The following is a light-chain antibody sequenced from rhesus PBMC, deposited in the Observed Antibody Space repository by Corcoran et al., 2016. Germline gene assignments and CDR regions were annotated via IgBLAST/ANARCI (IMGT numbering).Light chain of an antibody. CDR2: FAS. J-gene: IGKJ4*01. V-gene: IGKV1-66*01. CDR3: QQYNNSPLT. CDR1: QGINNY. Sequence: DIQMTQSPSSLSASVGDRVTITCRASQGINNYLIWYQQKPGKAPKPLIYFASSFETGVPSRFSGSRSWTAYTLTISSLQPEDIATYYCQQYNNSPLTFGGGTKVELK.